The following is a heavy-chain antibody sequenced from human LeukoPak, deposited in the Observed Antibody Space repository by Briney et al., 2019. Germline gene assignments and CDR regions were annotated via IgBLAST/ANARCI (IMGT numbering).Heavy chain of an antibody. Sequence: PGGSLRLSCAASGFTFSSYSMNWVRQAPGKGLEWVASINPEGSEKYSADSVKGRFTISRDNAKNPLYLQMDSLRVEDTAFYYCARDLAYSRLDYWGQGMLVTVSS. CDR2: INPEGSEK. V-gene: IGHV3-7*01. CDR3: ARDLAYSRLDY. CDR1: GFTFSSYS. D-gene: IGHD5-18*01. J-gene: IGHJ4*02.